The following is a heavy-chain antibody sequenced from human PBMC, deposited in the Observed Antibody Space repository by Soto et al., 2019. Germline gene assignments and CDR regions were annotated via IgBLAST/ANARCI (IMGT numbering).Heavy chain of an antibody. V-gene: IGHV1-46*03. CDR1: GYTFTSYY. D-gene: IGHD3-10*01. CDR3: ARVRDYYGSGSYAFDY. CDR2: INPSGGST. Sequence: QVQLVQSGAEVKKPGASVKVSCKASGYTFTSYYMHWVRQAPGQGLEWMGIINPSGGSTSYAQKFQGRVTMTRDTSTSTVYMELGSLRSEDTAVYYCARVRDYYGSGSYAFDYWGQGTLVTVSS. J-gene: IGHJ4*02.